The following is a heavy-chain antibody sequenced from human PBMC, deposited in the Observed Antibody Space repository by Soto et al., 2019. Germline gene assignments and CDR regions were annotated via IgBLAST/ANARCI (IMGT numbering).Heavy chain of an antibody. V-gene: IGHV4-31*03. CDR2: IYDSGST. D-gene: IGHD5-18*01. CDR1: GDSTISGSYF. CDR3: ARRAGNPRGYPIDY. J-gene: IGHJ4*02. Sequence: QVHLQESGPGLVKPSQPLSLTCTVSGDSTISGSYFWTWIRQRSGKGLEWIGYIYDSGSTSYNPSLASRVSISADTSNNHFSLTLISVTAADTALYYCARRAGNPRGYPIDYWGQGIPVTVSS.